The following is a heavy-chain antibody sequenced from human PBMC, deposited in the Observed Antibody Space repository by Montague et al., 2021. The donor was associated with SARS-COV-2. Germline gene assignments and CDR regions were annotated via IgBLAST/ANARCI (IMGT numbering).Heavy chain of an antibody. V-gene: IGHV4-39*01. CDR1: GGSISSSSYY. D-gene: IGHD3-10*01. CDR3: ASMDRAQVYYFDY. CDR2: IFYRGST. Sequence: SETLSLTCTVSGGSISSSSYYWSWIRQPPGKGLEWFGSIFYRGSTDYXXXVESRVTISVDTSKNQFSLKLSSVTAADTAVYYCASMDRAQVYYFDYWGQGTLVTVSS. J-gene: IGHJ4*02.